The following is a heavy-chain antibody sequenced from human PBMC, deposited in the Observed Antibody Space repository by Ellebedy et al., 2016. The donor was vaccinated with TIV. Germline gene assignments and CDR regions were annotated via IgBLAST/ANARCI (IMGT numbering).Heavy chain of an antibody. CDR3: AKGRGGSTGSDYFDL. D-gene: IGHD2-2*01. V-gene: IGHV3-74*01. CDR2: INSDGSRS. Sequence: GESLKISCAASGFTFSSNWMHWVRQAPGKGLVWVSRINSDGSRSTYADSVKGRFTISRDNSKNTLYLQMNRLRGEDTAVYYCAKGRGGSTGSDYFDLWGQGTLVTVSS. J-gene: IGHJ4*02. CDR1: GFTFSSNW.